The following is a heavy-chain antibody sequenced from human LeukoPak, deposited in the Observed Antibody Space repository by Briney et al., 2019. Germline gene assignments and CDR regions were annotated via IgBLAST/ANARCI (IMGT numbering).Heavy chain of an antibody. CDR3: ARGVTRYNWFDP. J-gene: IGHJ5*02. Sequence: GESLKISFQAFGXRFSANCIGWVRQMPGKVLEWMGIIYPADSDTYYSPSFQGQVTISADKSISTTYLQWSSLKASDSAMYYCARGVTRYNWFDPWGQGTLVTVSS. D-gene: IGHD4-23*01. CDR1: GXRFSANC. V-gene: IGHV5-51*01. CDR2: IYPADSDT.